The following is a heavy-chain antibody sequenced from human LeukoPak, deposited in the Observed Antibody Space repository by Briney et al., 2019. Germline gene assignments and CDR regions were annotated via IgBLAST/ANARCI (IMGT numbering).Heavy chain of an antibody. D-gene: IGHD5/OR15-5a*01. CDR1: GFTFSSYA. Sequence: GGSLRLSCAASGFTFSSYAMSWVRQAPGQGLEWVSGISNGAGNTYYADSVKGRFTICRDTSKTTLDLEMNSLRAKDTAVYFCAKDVGGYSFSYWSGCFDHWGQGALVTVSS. CDR3: AKDVGGYSFSYWSGCFDH. CDR2: ISNGAGNT. J-gene: IGHJ4*02. V-gene: IGHV3-23*01.